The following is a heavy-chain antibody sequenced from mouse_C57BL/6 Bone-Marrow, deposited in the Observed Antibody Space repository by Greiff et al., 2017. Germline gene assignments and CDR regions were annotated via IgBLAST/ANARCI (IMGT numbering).Heavy chain of an antibody. Sequence: EVQLQQSVAELVRPGASVKLSCTASGFNIKNTYMPWVKQRPEQGLEWIGRIDPANGNTKYAPKFPGKATITADTSSKTAYLQLSSLTAEDTAIYYGASPITAVVATPFAYWGQGTLGTVSA. V-gene: IGHV14-3*01. CDR2: IDPANGNT. J-gene: IGHJ3*01. D-gene: IGHD1-1*01. CDR1: GFNIKNTY. CDR3: ASPITAVVATPFAY.